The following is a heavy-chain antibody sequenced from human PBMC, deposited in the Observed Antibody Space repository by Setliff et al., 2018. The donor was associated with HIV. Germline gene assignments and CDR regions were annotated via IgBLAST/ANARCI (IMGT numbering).Heavy chain of an antibody. CDR3: ARDLKQLAPYYYYYYGMDV. V-gene: IGHV4-34*01. D-gene: IGHD6-13*01. J-gene: IGHJ6*02. CDR2: INHSGST. Sequence: SETLSLTCDVYGGSFSGYYWSWIRQPPGRGLEWIGKINHSGSTNYNPSLKSRVTISVDKSKNQFSLKLSSVTAADTAVYYCARDLKQLAPYYYYYYGMDVWGQGTTVTVLL. CDR1: GGSFSGYY.